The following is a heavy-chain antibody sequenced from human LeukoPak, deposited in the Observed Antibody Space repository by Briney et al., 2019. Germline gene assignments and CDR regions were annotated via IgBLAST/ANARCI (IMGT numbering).Heavy chain of an antibody. CDR1: GVSVSSGSYY. CDR3: ASVYDHVQS. J-gene: IGHJ4*02. D-gene: IGHD3-16*01. CDR2: IYYSGSS. Sequence: AETLSLTCTVSGVSVSSGSYYWSWIRQPPGKGLEWIRYIYYSGSSNYNPSLKSRVTISVDTSKNQFSLKVSSVTAADTAVYYCASVYDHVQSWGQGTLVTVSS. V-gene: IGHV4-61*01.